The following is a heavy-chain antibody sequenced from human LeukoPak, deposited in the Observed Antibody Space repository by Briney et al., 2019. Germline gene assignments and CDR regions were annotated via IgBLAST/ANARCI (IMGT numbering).Heavy chain of an antibody. D-gene: IGHD3-10*01. CDR3: ANRGIYGYFNY. CDR1: GDSITDSTYY. J-gene: IGHJ4*02. V-gene: IGHV4-39*01. CDR2: MSYSGTT. Sequence: KPSETLSLTCTLTGDSITDSTYYWGCVRQPPGEGLEWIGSMSYSGTTYYNPSLKSRVLISADTSKNQYSLRLTSVTAADTAVYYCANRGIYGYFNYWGQGTLVTVSS.